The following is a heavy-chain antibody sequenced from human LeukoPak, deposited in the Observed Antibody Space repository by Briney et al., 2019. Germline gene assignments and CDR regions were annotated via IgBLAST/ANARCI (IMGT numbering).Heavy chain of an antibody. CDR1: GFIVSTNY. D-gene: IGHD4-17*01. Sequence: GGSLRLSCAASGFIVSTNYMNWVRQAPGKGLEWVSILYSGSDTYYSDSVKGRFTISRDDSRNTLFLHMSSLKAEDTAIYFCARLQAYDFEYWGLGTLVTVSS. V-gene: IGHV3-53*01. CDR2: LYSGSDT. CDR3: ARLQAYDFEY. J-gene: IGHJ4*02.